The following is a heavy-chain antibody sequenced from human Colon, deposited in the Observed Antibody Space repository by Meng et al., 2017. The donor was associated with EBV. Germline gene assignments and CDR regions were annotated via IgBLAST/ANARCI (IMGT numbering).Heavy chain of an antibody. V-gene: IGHV4-34*02. Sequence: VQLQQWGAGLLKPSETLSLTCGVYGGSLSDYYCSWIRQSPGRGLEWIGEIHPSGSIFYNPSLQSRVTISVDTSKNQFSLNLNSVTAADTAVYFCSRGVDSYKLGNLWGRGTLVTVSS. CDR1: GGSLSDYY. CDR3: SRGVDSYKLGNL. J-gene: IGHJ2*01. CDR2: IHPSGSI. D-gene: IGHD7-27*01.